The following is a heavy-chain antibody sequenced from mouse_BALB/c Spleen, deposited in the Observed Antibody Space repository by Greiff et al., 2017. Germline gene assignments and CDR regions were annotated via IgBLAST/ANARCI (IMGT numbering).Heavy chain of an antibody. D-gene: IGHD2-14*01. CDR2: IYPYNGGT. V-gene: IGHV1S29*02. J-gene: IGHJ2*01. Sequence: EVQLQQSGPELVKPGASVKISCKASGYTFTDYNMHWVKQSHGKSLEWIGYIYPYNGGTGYNQKFKSKATLTVDNSSSTAYMELRSLTSEDSAVYYCARYRFYYFDYWGQGTTLTVSS. CDR1: GYTFTDYN. CDR3: ARYRFYYFDY.